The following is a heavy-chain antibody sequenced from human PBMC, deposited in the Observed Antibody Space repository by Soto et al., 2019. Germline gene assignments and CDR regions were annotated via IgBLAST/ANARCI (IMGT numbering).Heavy chain of an antibody. Sequence: QVQLVQSGAEVKKPGSSVKVSCKASGGTFSSYTISWVRQAPGQGLEWMGRIIPILGIANYAQKFQGRVTITADKSTSTAYMELSSLRSEDTAVYYCARDLSGWGSYRGGGDYWGQGTLVTVSS. CDR1: GGTFSSYT. D-gene: IGHD3-16*02. CDR2: IIPILGIA. CDR3: ARDLSGWGSYRGGGDY. J-gene: IGHJ4*02. V-gene: IGHV1-69*08.